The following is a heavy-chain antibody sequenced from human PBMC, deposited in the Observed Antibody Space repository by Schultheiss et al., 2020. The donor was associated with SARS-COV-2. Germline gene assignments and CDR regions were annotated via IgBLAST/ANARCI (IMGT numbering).Heavy chain of an antibody. Sequence: GGSLRLSCAASGFTFSDYYMSWIRQAPGKGLVWVSRINSDGSSTSYADSVKGRFTISRDNSRNTVYLQMNSLRAEDTAVYYCAKGLVMALFDYWGQGIMVTVSS. D-gene: IGHD3-16*01. V-gene: IGHV3-74*01. CDR1: GFTFSDYY. J-gene: IGHJ4*02. CDR2: INSDGSST. CDR3: AKGLVMALFDY.